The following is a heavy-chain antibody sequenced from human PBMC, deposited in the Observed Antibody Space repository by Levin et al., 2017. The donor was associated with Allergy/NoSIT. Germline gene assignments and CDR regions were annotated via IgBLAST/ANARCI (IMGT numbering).Heavy chain of an antibody. V-gene: IGHV1-69*01. Sequence: SGESLKISCKASGGTFSNYAISWVRQAPGHGLEWMGGIIPIFGTRNFPQKFRDRVSIIADESTNTAYMELSSLMSEDTAVYFCARAPAKRGYTSGYDYWGQGTLVTVSS. D-gene: IGHD5-18*01. J-gene: IGHJ4*02. CDR3: ARAPAKRGYTSGYDY. CDR1: GGTFSNYA. CDR2: IIPIFGTR.